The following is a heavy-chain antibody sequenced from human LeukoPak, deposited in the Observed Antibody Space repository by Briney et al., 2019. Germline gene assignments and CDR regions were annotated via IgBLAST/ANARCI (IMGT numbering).Heavy chain of an antibody. V-gene: IGHV3-23*01. D-gene: IGHD2-21*01. Sequence: GGSLRLSCVASGITFNNYAMSWVRQGPGMGLEWVSSISGAGGSTYYADSVKGRFTISRDNSKKTLYLEMRSLRAEDAAVYYCAINYSLDYWGQGTLVTVSS. CDR3: AINYSLDY. J-gene: IGHJ4*02. CDR1: GITFNNYA. CDR2: ISGAGGST.